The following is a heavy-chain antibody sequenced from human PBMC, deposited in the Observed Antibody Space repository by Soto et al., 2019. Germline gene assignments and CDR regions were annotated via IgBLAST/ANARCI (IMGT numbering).Heavy chain of an antibody. V-gene: IGHV4-34*01. CDR1: GGSFSGYY. CDR3: ARRAARPNYYYYYMDV. CDR2: INHSGST. J-gene: IGHJ6*03. Sequence: TSETLSLTCAVYGGSFSGYYWSWIRQPPGKGLEWIGEINHSGSTNYNPSLKSRVTISVDTSKNQFSLKLSSVTAADTAVYYCARRAARPNYYYYYMDVWGKGTTVTVSS. D-gene: IGHD6-6*01.